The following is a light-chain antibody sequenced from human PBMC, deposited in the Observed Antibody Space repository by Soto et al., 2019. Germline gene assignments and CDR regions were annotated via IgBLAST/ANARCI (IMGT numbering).Light chain of an antibody. CDR2: VNADGSH. CDR1: SDHTNFA. J-gene: IGLJ3*02. V-gene: IGLV4-69*01. CDR3: QTWGSGWV. Sequence: QLVLTQPPSASASLGASVKLSCTLSSDHTNFAIAWHQHQPGKGPRFLMRVNADGSHIKGAEIPDRFSGSSSGAGRYLAISSLQSDDEADYYCQTWGSGWVFGGGTKLTVL.